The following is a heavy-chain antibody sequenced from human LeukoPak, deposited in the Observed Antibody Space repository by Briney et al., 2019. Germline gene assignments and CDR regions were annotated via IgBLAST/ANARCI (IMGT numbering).Heavy chain of an antibody. CDR3: ARGGGGVGYKRENDY. V-gene: IGHV3-30*04. CDR2: ISYDGSNK. Sequence: PGGSLRLPCGASGFTFHIYTMHWVRQAPGKGLEWVALISYDGSNKYYADSVRGRFTISRDNSKDTLYLQMNSLRVEDTAVYYCARGGGGVGYKRENDYWGQGTLVTVSS. D-gene: IGHD5-24*01. J-gene: IGHJ4*02. CDR1: GFTFHIYT.